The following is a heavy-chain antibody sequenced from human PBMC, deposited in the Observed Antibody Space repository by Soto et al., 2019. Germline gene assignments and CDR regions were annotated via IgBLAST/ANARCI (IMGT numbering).Heavy chain of an antibody. V-gene: IGHV1-18*01. Sequence: QGQLVQSGPEVKKPGASVKVSCKTSGYTFSIYGISWVRQAPGQGLEWMGWISGYNGDTNYAQKVQGRVTMTIDTSTYTAYMELRSLTSDDTAIYYCAKNGQPPYYYYGMDVWGQGTTVTVSS. CDR1: GYTFSIYG. D-gene: IGHD2-8*01. J-gene: IGHJ6*02. CDR3: AKNGQPPYYYYGMDV. CDR2: ISGYNGDT.